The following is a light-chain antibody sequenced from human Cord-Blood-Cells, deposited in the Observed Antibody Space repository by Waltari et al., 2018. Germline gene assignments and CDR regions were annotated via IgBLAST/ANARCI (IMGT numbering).Light chain of an antibody. CDR1: NIGSKS. CDR2: YDS. J-gene: IGLJ2*01. V-gene: IGLV3-21*04. Sequence: SYVLTQPPSVSVAPGKTARITCGGNNIGSKSVHWYQQKPGQAHVLVIYYDSDRPSGIPERFSGSNSGNTATLTISRVEAGDEADYYCQVWDSSSDHVVFGGGTKLTVL. CDR3: QVWDSSSDHVV.